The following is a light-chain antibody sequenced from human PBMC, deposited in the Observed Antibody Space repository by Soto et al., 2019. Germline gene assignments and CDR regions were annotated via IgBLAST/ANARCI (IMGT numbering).Light chain of an antibody. Sequence: EIVLTQSPATLSLSPGERATLSCRASQSVSSYLAWHQQKPGQAPRLLIYDASNRATGIPARFSGSGSGTDFTLTISSLEPEDLAVYYCQQRSNWPRLTFGGGTKVEIK. J-gene: IGKJ4*01. CDR3: QQRSNWPRLT. CDR1: QSVSSY. CDR2: DAS. V-gene: IGKV3-11*01.